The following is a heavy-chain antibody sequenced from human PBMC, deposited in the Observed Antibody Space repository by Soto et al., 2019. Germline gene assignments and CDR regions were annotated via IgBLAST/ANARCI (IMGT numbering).Heavy chain of an antibody. D-gene: IGHD1-7*01. J-gene: IGHJ6*02. CDR3: AKGGTGTTSWYYYYGMDV. CDR2: ISYDGSNK. CDR1: GFTFISYG. Sequence: PGGSLRLSCAASGFTFISYGMHWVRQAPGKGLEWVAVISYDGSNKYYADSVKGRFTISRDNSKNTLYLQMNSLRAEDTAVYYCAKGGTGTTSWYYYYGMDVWGQGTTVTVSS. V-gene: IGHV3-30*18.